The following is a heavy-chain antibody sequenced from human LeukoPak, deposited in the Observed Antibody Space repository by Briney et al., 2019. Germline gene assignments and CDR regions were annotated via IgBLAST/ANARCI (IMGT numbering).Heavy chain of an antibody. Sequence: SGTLSLTCAVSGGSISSDNWWSWVRQPPGKGLEWIGEIYHSGSTNYNPSLQSRVTVSVDKSNNHFSLRLTSVTAADTAVYYCATNGWYCLDHWGQGALVTVSS. CDR2: IYHSGST. J-gene: IGHJ1*01. CDR1: GGSISSDNW. D-gene: IGHD6-19*01. CDR3: ATNGWYCLDH. V-gene: IGHV4-4*02.